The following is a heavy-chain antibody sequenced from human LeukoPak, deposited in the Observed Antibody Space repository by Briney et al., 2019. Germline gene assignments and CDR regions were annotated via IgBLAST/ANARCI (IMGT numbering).Heavy chain of an antibody. CDR3: ATDLTMIVVVSRFGGMDV. CDR2: FDPEDGET. D-gene: IGHD3-22*01. J-gene: IGHJ6*02. CDR1: GYTLTELS. Sequence: ASVKVSCKVSGYTLTELSMHWVRQAPGKGLEWMGGFDPEDGETIYAQKFQGRVTMTEGTSTDTAYMELSSLRSEDTAVYYCATDLTMIVVVSRFGGMDVWGQGTTVTVSS. V-gene: IGHV1-24*01.